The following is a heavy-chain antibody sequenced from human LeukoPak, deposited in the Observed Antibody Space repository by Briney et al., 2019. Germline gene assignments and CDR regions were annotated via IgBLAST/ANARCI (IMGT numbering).Heavy chain of an antibody. V-gene: IGHV3-48*03. D-gene: IGHD3-10*02. Sequence: GGSLRLSCAASGFTFSSYEMNWVRQAPGKGLEWVSYISSSGSTIYYADSVKGRFTISRDNAKNSLYLQMNSLRAEDTAVYYCAELGITMIGGVWGKGNTVTISA. CDR2: ISSSGSTI. CDR3: AELGITMIGGV. J-gene: IGHJ6*04. CDR1: GFTFSSYE.